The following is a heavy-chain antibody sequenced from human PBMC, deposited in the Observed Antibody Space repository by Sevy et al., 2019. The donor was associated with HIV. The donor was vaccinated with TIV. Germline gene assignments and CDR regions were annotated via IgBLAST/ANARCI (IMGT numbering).Heavy chain of an antibody. CDR1: GYSFTSYW. CDR3: ASNPDYGDSEDAFDI. Sequence: GEALKISCKGSGYSFTSYWIGWVRQMPGKGLEWMGIIYPGDSDTRHSPSFQGQVTISADKSISTAYLQWSSLKASDTAMYYCASNPDYGDSEDAFDIWGQGTMVTVSS. CDR2: IYPGDSDT. V-gene: IGHV5-51*01. J-gene: IGHJ3*02. D-gene: IGHD4-17*01.